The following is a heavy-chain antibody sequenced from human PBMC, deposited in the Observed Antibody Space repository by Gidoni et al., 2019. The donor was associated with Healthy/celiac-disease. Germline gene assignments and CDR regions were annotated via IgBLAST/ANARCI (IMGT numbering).Heavy chain of an antibody. Sequence: QVQLQESGPGLVKPSETLSLTRTVSGGSISSYYWSWIRQPPGKGLEWIGYIYYSGSTNYNPSLKSRVTISVDTSKNQFSLKLSSVTAADTAVYYCARLSTPGGAYCGGDCYSGWFDPWGQGTLVTVSS. CDR1: GGSISSYY. CDR2: IYYSGST. V-gene: IGHV4-59*01. D-gene: IGHD2-21*01. CDR3: ARLSTPGGAYCGGDCYSGWFDP. J-gene: IGHJ5*02.